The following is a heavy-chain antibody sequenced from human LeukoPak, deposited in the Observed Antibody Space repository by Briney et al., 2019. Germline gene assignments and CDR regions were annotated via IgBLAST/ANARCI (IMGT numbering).Heavy chain of an antibody. CDR1: GYTFTSYG. CDR2: MNPNNGNT. D-gene: IGHD2-8*01. CDR3: ARDLVDNACDF. V-gene: IGHV1-8*02. J-gene: IGHJ4*02. Sequence: ASVKVSCKASGYTFTSYGINWVRQAPGQGLEWMGWMNPNNGNTGYVQKLQGRLTMTRDTSISTAYMELSSLRSEDTAVYYCARDLVDNACDFWGRGTLVTVSS.